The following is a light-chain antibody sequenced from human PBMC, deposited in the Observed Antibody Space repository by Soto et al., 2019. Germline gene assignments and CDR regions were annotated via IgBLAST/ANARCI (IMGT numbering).Light chain of an antibody. CDR1: QSLSSNF. V-gene: IGKV3-20*01. CDR3: QQYDYSPRT. CDR2: GAS. J-gene: IGKJ1*01. Sequence: EIVLTQSPGILSLSLGERASLSCGASQSLSSNFLAWYQQKPGQAPRLLIYGASSRATGIPDRFSGTGSETDFTLTINRLEPEDFAVYYCQQYDYSPRTFGQGTKVDIK.